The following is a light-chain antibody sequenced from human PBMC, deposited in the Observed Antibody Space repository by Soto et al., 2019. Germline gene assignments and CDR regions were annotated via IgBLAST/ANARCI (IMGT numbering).Light chain of an antibody. V-gene: IGKV3-15*01. CDR3: QQYNNWPPWT. CDR1: QSVSSN. Sequence: EIVMTQSPATLSVSPGERATLSCRASQSVSSNLAWYQQKPGQAPRLLIYGASTRGAGIPATFSGSGSRTEFTLTISSLQSEEFAVYYCQQYNNWPPWTFGQGTKVDIK. CDR2: GAS. J-gene: IGKJ1*01.